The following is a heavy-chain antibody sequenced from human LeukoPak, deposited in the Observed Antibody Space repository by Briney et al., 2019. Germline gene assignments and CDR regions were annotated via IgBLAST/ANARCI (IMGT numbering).Heavy chain of an antibody. CDR3: ASESSFYYYGMDV. J-gene: IGHJ6*02. Sequence: SETLSLTCAVYGGSFSGYYWSWIRQPPGKGLEWIGEINHSGSTNYNPSLKSRVTISVDRSKNQFSLKLSSVTAADTAVYYCASESSFYYYGMDVWGQGTTVTVSS. CDR2: INHSGST. V-gene: IGHV4-34*01. D-gene: IGHD3-16*02. CDR1: GGSFSGYY.